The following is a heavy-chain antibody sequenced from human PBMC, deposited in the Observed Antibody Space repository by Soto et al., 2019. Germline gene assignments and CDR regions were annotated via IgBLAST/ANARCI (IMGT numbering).Heavy chain of an antibody. CDR2: ISGSGGST. CDR1: GFTFSSYA. CDR3: AKDFEVTIFGVVIIPFFDY. Sequence: PGGSLRLSCAASGFTFSSYAISWVRQAPGKGLEWVSAISGSGGSTYYADSVKGRFTISRDNSKNTLYLQMNSLRAEDTAVYYCAKDFEVTIFGVVIIPFFDYWGQGTLVTVSS. J-gene: IGHJ4*02. D-gene: IGHD3-3*01. V-gene: IGHV3-23*01.